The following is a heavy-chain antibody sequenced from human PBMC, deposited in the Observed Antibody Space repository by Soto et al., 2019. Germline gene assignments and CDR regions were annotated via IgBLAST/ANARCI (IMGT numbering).Heavy chain of an antibody. CDR2: IYYSGST. J-gene: IGHJ4*02. CDR3: ARGTGLAVAGTGFDY. CDR1: GGSISSYY. D-gene: IGHD6-19*01. Sequence: PSETLSLTCTFSGGSISSYYWSLIRQPPGKGLEWIGYIYYSGSTNYNPSLKSRVTISVDTSKNQFSLKLSSVTAADTAVYYCARGTGLAVAGTGFDYWGQGTLVTVSS. V-gene: IGHV4-59*01.